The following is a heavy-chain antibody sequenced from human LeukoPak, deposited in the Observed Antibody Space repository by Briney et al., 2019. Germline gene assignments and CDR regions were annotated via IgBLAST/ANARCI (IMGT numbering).Heavy chain of an antibody. V-gene: IGHV4-34*01. Sequence: PGGSLRLSCAASGFTFDDYGMSWIRQPPGKGLEWIGEINHSGSTNYNPSLKSRVTISVDTSKNQFSLKLSSVTATDTAVYYCARHDCSSTSCPYYFDYWGQGTLVTVSS. CDR1: GFTFDDYG. CDR3: ARHDCSSTSCPYYFDY. CDR2: INHSGST. D-gene: IGHD2-2*01. J-gene: IGHJ4*02.